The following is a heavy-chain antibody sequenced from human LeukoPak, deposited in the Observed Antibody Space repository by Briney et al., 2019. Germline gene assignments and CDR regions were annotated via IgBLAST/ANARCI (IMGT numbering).Heavy chain of an antibody. D-gene: IGHD2-15*01. CDR3: ARVGSRVAWFDP. J-gene: IGHJ5*02. Sequence: PSETLSLTCAVSGGSISSSNWWSWVRQPPGQGLEWIGEIYHSGSTNYNPSLKSRVTISVDKSKNQFSLKLSSVTAADTAVYYCARVGSRVAWFDPWGQGTLVTVPS. V-gene: IGHV4-4*02. CDR1: GGSISSSNW. CDR2: IYHSGST.